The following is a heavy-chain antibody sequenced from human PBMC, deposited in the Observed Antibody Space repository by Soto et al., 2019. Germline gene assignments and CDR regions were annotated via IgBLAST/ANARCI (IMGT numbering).Heavy chain of an antibody. D-gene: IGHD1-1*01. CDR1: GGSISSGDYY. CDR3: SRSLCDGSNSNPFDY. J-gene: IGHJ4*02. V-gene: IGHV4-30-4*01. Sequence: QVQLQESGPGLVKPSQTLSLTCTVSGGSISSGDYYWSWIRQPPGKGLEWIGYIYYSGSTYYNPYLKSLFTIAVDTSQNQFPLKLSSVTAEHTAVYYCSRSLCDGSNSNPFDYCSQGTLVTVAS. CDR2: IYYSGST.